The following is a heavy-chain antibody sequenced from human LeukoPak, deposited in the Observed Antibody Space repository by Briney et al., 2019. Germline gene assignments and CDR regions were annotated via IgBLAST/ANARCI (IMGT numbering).Heavy chain of an antibody. CDR3: AKDYYDSSGYRGLDAFDI. D-gene: IGHD3-22*01. Sequence: GGSLRLSCAPSGFTFSSYAMSWVRQAPGKGLEWVSAISGSGGSTYYADSVKGRFTISRDNSKNTLYLQMNSLRAEDTAVYYCAKDYYDSSGYRGLDAFDIWGPGTMVTVSS. V-gene: IGHV3-23*01. CDR2: ISGSGGST. J-gene: IGHJ3*02. CDR1: GFTFSSYA.